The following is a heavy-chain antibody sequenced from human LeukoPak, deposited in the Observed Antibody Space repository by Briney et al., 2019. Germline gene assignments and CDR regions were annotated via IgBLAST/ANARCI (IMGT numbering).Heavy chain of an antibody. J-gene: IGHJ6*02. CDR2: IYYSGST. D-gene: IGHD2-15*01. Sequence: SETLSLTCTVSGGSISSSSYYWGWIRQPPGKGLEWIGSIYYSGSTYYNPSLKSRVTISVDTSKNQFSLKLSSVTAADTAVYYCARRLDCSGGSCYFYYYYYYGMDVWGQGTTVTASS. CDR1: GGSISSSSYY. CDR3: ARRLDCSGGSCYFYYYYYYGMDV. V-gene: IGHV4-39*01.